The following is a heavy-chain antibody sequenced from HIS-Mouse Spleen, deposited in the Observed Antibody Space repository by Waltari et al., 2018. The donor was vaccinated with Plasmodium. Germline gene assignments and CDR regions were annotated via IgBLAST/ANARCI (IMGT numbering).Heavy chain of an antibody. CDR2: IYYSGIN. CDR1: GGSVSSGSYY. D-gene: IGHD3-10*01. Sequence: QVQLQESGPGLVKPSETLSLTCTVSGGSVSSGSYYWSWIRQHPGKGVEWIGYIYYSGINNYNPSRKSRVTISVDTSKNQFAVKLSSVTAADTAVYYCARDLAGAEGYFDLWGRGTLVTVSS. J-gene: IGHJ2*01. CDR3: ARDLAGAEGYFDL. V-gene: IGHV4-61*01.